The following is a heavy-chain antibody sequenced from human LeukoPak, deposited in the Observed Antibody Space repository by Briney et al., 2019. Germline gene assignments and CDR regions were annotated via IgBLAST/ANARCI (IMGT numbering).Heavy chain of an antibody. Sequence: ASVKVSCKASENTFTTNYVHWVRQAPGQGPEWMGIINPTGGNTLYAQKFQGRVTMTRDTSISTAYMELSRLRSDDTAVYYCARDGQYYDFWSGYPIWGQGTLVTVSS. CDR2: INPTGGNT. CDR3: ARDGQYYDFWSGYPI. J-gene: IGHJ4*02. CDR1: ENTFTTNY. D-gene: IGHD3-3*01. V-gene: IGHV1-2*02.